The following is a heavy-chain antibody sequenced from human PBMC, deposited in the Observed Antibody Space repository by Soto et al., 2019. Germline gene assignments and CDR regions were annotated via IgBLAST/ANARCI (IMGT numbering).Heavy chain of an antibody. CDR3: AKNSGWFGT. Sequence: EMQVLEWGGGLVQPGGSLRLSCGASGFPFSSTDMSWVRQPPGKGLEWVSTIGGTAATTYYADSVRGRFTVSRDNSNNTLSLQMNGLRPDDTAVYYCAKNSGWFGTWGQGTRVAVSS. CDR2: IGGTAATT. D-gene: IGHD3-10*01. J-gene: IGHJ5*02. V-gene: IGHV3-23*01. CDR1: GFPFSSTD.